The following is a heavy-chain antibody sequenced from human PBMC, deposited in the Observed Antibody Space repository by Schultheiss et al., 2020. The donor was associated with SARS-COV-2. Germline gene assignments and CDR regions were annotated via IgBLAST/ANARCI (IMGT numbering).Heavy chain of an antibody. Sequence: GGSLRLSCAASGFTFSNAWMSWVRQAPGKGLEWVGRIKSKTDGGTTDYAAPVKGRFTISRDDSKNTLYLQMNSLRVDDTAIYYCAKDKTLYHYVDVWGRGTTVTVSS. V-gene: IGHV3-15*01. CDR3: AKDKTLYHYVDV. CDR2: IKSKTDGGTT. D-gene: IGHD2/OR15-2a*01. J-gene: IGHJ6*03. CDR1: GFTFSNAW.